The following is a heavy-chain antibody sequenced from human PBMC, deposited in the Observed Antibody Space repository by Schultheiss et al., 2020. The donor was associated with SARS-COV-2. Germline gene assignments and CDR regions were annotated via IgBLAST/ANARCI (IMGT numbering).Heavy chain of an antibody. CDR2: INPNSGGT. CDR3: ATRSSGWYEPYFDY. J-gene: IGHJ4*02. Sequence: ASVKVSCKASGYTFTSYDINWVRQAPGQGLEWMGWINPNSGGTNYAQKFRGRVTMTTDTSTSTAYMELRSLRSDDTAVYYCATRSSGWYEPYFDYWGQGTLVTVSS. V-gene: IGHV1-18*01. CDR1: GYTFTSYD. D-gene: IGHD6-19*01.